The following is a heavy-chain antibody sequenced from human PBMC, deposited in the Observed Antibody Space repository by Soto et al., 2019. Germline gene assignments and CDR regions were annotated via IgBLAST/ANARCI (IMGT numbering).Heavy chain of an antibody. J-gene: IGHJ5*02. V-gene: IGHV1-8*01. Sequence: ASVKVSCKASGYTFGNNDISWVRQATGQGLEGMGWMNPNSGNTGYAQKFQGRVSMTRNTSITTAYLELSSLRSDDTAIYYCARMATPGTLNWFDPWGQGTLVTVSS. CDR2: MNPNSGNT. CDR1: GYTFGNND. CDR3: ARMATPGTLNWFDP.